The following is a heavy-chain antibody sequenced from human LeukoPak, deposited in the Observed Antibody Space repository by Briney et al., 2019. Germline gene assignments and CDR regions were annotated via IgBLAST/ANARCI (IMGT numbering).Heavy chain of an antibody. V-gene: IGHV1-46*01. J-gene: IGHJ4*02. D-gene: IGHD5-24*01. CDR1: GYTFTTYY. CDR3: ARGNLGMATTTSSFDY. CDR2: VYPSGGSA. Sequence: GASVTVPCKASGYTFTTYYLHWVRQAPGQGLEWMGIVYPSGGSATYAQNFQGRVTMTSDTSTSTVYMELSSLRSEDTAVYYCARGNLGMATTTSSFDYWGQGTLVTVSS.